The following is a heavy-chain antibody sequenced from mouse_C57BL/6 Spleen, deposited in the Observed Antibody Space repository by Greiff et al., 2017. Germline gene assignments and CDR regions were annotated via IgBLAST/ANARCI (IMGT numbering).Heavy chain of an antibody. V-gene: IGHV1-52*01. J-gene: IGHJ4*01. CDR1: GYTFTSYW. CDR2: IDPSDSET. CDR3: ARVPDYDYDAMDY. Sequence: VQLQQPGAELVRPGSSVKLSCKASGYTFTSYWMHWVKQRPIQGLEWIGNIDPSDSETHYNQKFKDKATLTVDKSSSTDYMQLSSLTSEDSAVYYCARVPDYDYDAMDYWGQGTSVTVSS. D-gene: IGHD2-4*01.